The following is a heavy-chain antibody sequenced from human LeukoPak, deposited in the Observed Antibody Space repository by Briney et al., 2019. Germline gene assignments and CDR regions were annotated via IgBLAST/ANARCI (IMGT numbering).Heavy chain of an antibody. CDR2: ISYDGSNK. Sequence: GMSLRLSCAASGFTFSSYAMHWVRQAPSKGLERMAVISYDGSNKYYADSVKGRFTISRDNSKNTLYLQMNSLRAEDTAVYYCARGPNWNNVYYYYYGMDVWGQGTTVTVSS. CDR1: GFTFSSYA. J-gene: IGHJ6*02. V-gene: IGHV3-30-3*01. CDR3: ARGPNWNNVYYYYYGMDV. D-gene: IGHD1/OR15-1a*01.